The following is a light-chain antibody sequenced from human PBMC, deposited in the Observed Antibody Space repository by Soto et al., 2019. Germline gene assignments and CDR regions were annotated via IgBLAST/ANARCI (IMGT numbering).Light chain of an antibody. V-gene: IGLV2-14*01. CDR3: SSYVSSSTAV. Sequence: QSVLTQPASVSGSPGQSITISCTGSSSDVGGYNYVSWYQQHPGTAPKLMIFDVSNRSSGVSNRFSGSKSGNTASLTISGLHADDEADYCCSSYVSSSTAVFGGGTKLTVL. CDR2: DVS. J-gene: IGLJ2*01. CDR1: SSDVGGYNY.